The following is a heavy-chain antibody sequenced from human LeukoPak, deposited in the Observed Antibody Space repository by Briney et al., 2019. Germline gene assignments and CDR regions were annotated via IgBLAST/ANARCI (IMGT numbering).Heavy chain of an antibody. J-gene: IGHJ4*02. D-gene: IGHD2-21*02. CDR3: AQGGHDFNPFYY. CDR1: GFTFSTYA. V-gene: IGHV3-23*01. Sequence: PGGSLRLSCAASGFTFSTYAMGWVRQAPGEGLEWVSSIKGGGGDPFYADSVRGLFTISRDKSKNTLYLQLNSLRAEDTAVYFCAQGGHDFNPFYYWGQGTLVTVSS. CDR2: IKGGGGDP.